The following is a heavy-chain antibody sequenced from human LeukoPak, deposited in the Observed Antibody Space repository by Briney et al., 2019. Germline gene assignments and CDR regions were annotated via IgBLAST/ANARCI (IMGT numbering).Heavy chain of an antibody. Sequence: GGSLRLSCVASGFTFSSYAMSWVRQAPGKGLEWVSTISGSGGNTYFADSVKGRFTISRDNSKNTLYLQMDSLRADDTAVYYCAKGKTGRFLEWLLFDHWGQGPLVTVSS. J-gene: IGHJ4*02. CDR3: AKGKTGRFLEWLLFDH. CDR1: GFTFSSYA. D-gene: IGHD3-3*01. V-gene: IGHV3-23*01. CDR2: ISGSGGNT.